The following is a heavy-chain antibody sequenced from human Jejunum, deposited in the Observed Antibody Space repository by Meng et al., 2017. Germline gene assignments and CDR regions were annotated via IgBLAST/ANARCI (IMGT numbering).Heavy chain of an antibody. V-gene: IGHV4-4*02. J-gene: IGHJ4*02. CDR3: ATSYERDNYHLGS. Sequence: QVQLQESGPRLVKPSGTLSLTCAVSGDWWSWVRQPPGEGLEWIGEIFQSGRTNYNPSLKSRVTITIDKSKSHISLQLSAVTAADTAVYSCATSYERDNYHLGSWGQGTLVTVYS. CDR1: GDW. D-gene: IGHD5-18*01. CDR2: IFQSGRT.